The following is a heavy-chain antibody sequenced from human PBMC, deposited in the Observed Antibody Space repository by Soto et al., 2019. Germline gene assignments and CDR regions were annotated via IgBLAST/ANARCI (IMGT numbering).Heavy chain of an antibody. CDR1: GGSISSGGYS. CDR2: IYHSGST. Sequence: QLQLQESGSGLAKPSQTLSLTCAVSGGSISSGGYSWSWIRQPPGKGLEWIGYIYHSGSTYYNPSLKRRVTIAADRSKNQFSLKLSSVTAAYTAVDYCAGVIAALPLGYWGQGTLVTVSS. V-gene: IGHV4-30-2*01. J-gene: IGHJ4*02. CDR3: AGVIAALPLGY. D-gene: IGHD6-6*01.